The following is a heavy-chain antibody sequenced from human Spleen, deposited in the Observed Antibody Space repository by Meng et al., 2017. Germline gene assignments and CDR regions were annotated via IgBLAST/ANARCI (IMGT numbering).Heavy chain of an antibody. J-gene: IGHJ4*02. V-gene: IGHV4-34*01. Sequence: VQPQQWGAGPLQPSETLSLSCVVSGGSFSDYSWRWIRQPPGKGLEWIGEINHSGSTNYNPSLERRATISVDTSQNNLSLKLSSVTAADSAVYYCSRGPTTMAHDFDYWGQGTLVTVSS. CDR1: GGSFSDYS. D-gene: IGHD4-11*01. CDR2: INHSGST. CDR3: SRGPTTMAHDFDY.